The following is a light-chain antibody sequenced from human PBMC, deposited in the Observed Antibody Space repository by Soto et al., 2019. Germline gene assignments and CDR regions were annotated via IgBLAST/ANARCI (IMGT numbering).Light chain of an antibody. V-gene: IGKV1-9*01. CDR1: QGIGRS. J-gene: IGKJ5*01. Sequence: DIQLTQSPSFVSASVGERVTITCRASQGIGRSLAWYQQKPGEAPKLLISAASTLQRGVPSRFSGSGSGTEVTFTVSYRPPEDYATYYCQQLYSYSSFGQGTRLESK. CDR2: AAS. CDR3: QQLYSYSS.